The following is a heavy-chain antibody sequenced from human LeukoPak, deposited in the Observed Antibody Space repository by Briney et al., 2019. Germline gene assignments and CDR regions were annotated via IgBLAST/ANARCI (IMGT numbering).Heavy chain of an antibody. J-gene: IGHJ5*02. CDR1: GGSISSYY. D-gene: IGHD3-3*01. CDR3: ARGGPYDFWSGSLGWFDP. Sequence: SETLSLTCTVSGGSISSYYWIWIRQPPGKGLEWIGYIYYSGSTNYNPSLKSRVTISVDTSKNQFSLKLSSVTAADTAVYYCARGGPYDFWSGSLGWFDPWGQGTLVTVSS. CDR2: IYYSGST. V-gene: IGHV4-59*08.